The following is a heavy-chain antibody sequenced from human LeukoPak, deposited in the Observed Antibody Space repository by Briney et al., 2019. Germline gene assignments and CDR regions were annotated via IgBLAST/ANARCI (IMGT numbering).Heavy chain of an antibody. Sequence: SETLCLTCTASGGSISSDYYYWSWIRQPAEKGLEWIVYIYYSGSTNYNPSLNSRVNILIDTSKNQFSLKLGSVTAADTAVYYCARRRVDSRGYDAFDIWGQGTMVTVSS. CDR2: IYYSGST. CDR3: ARRRVDSRGYDAFDI. J-gene: IGHJ3*02. D-gene: IGHD3-22*01. CDR1: GGSISSDYYY. V-gene: IGHV4-61*10.